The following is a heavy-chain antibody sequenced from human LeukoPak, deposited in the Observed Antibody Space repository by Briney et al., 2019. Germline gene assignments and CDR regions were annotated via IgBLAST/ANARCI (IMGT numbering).Heavy chain of an antibody. Sequence: GGSLRLSGRASGFVFSDYTMNWVRQAPGRGLEWISYISRSSGTIYYADSVKGRFTISRDNGKNSLYLQMNSLRAEDTAVYYCAQFDVLSGYYSGFDVWGQGTTVIVSS. CDR3: AQFDVLSGYYSGFDV. J-gene: IGHJ6*02. D-gene: IGHD3-3*01. V-gene: IGHV3-48*01. CDR2: ISRSSGTI. CDR1: GFVFSDYT.